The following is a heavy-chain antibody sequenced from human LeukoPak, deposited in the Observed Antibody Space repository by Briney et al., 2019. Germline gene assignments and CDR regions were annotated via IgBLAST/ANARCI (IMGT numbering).Heavy chain of an antibody. D-gene: IGHD6-13*01. CDR2: ISGSGGST. CDR1: GFTFSSYA. V-gene: IGHV3-23*01. J-gene: IGHJ4*02. CDR3: AKQQLVLPAGYFDY. Sequence: GRSLSLSCAASGFTFSSYAMSWVRQAPGKGLEWVSAISGSGGSTYYADSVKGRFTISRDNSKNTLYLQMNSLRAEDTAVYYCAKQQLVLPAGYFDYWGQGTLVTVSS.